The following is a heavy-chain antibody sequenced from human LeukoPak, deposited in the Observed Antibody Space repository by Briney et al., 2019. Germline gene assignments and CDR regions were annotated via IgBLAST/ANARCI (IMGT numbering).Heavy chain of an antibody. CDR2: INHSGST. Sequence: SETLSLTCAVYGGSFSGYYWSWIRQPPGKGLEWIGEINHSGSTNYNPSLKSRVTISVDTSKNQFSLKLSSVTAADTAVYYCARGRTGSRITMKSFQHWGQGTLVTVSS. CDR1: GGSFSGYY. D-gene: IGHD3-22*01. CDR3: ARGRTGSRITMKSFQH. J-gene: IGHJ1*01. V-gene: IGHV4-34*01.